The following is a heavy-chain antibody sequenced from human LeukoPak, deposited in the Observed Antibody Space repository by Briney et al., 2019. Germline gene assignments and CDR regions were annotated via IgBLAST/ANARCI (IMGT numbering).Heavy chain of an antibody. Sequence: ASVKVSCKASGYTFTGYYMHWVRQAPGQGLEWMGWINPNSGGTNYAQKFQGRVTMTRGTSISTAYMELSRLRSDDTAVYYCARDRDKDYYYYYGMDVWGQGTTVTVSS. CDR1: GYTFTGYY. CDR2: INPNSGGT. J-gene: IGHJ6*02. V-gene: IGHV1-2*02. CDR3: ARDRDKDYYYYYGMDV.